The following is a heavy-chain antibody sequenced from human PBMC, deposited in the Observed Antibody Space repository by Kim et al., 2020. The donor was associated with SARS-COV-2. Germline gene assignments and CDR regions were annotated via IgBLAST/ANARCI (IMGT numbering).Heavy chain of an antibody. D-gene: IGHD6-13*01. J-gene: IGHJ4*02. V-gene: IGHV3-48*02. CDR2: ISSSSRNI. CDR3: ARSQGNLDY. Sequence: GGSLRLSCAASGFTFSPYSMNWVRQTPEKGLEWIAYISSSSRNIYYGDSVKGRFSISRDDAKNSVFLQMNSLRDEDTAVYRCARSQGNLDYWGQGTLVTV. CDR1: GFTFSPYS.